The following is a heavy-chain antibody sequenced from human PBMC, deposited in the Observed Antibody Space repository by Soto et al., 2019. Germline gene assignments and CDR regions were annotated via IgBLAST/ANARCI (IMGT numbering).Heavy chain of an antibody. CDR2: ISWNSGSI. CDR3: AKDSSPHIVVVVAATDSPQGMDV. D-gene: IGHD2-15*01. Sequence: PGGSLRLSCAASGFTFDDYAMHWVRQAPGKGLEWVSGISWNSGSIGYADSVKGRFTISRDNAKNSLYLQMNSLRAEDTALYYCAKDSSPHIVVVVAATDSPQGMDVWGQGTTVTVSS. V-gene: IGHV3-9*01. CDR1: GFTFDDYA. J-gene: IGHJ6*02.